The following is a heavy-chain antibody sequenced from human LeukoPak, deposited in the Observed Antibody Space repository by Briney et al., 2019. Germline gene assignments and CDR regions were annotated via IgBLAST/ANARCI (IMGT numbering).Heavy chain of an antibody. CDR3: VRGRRWFDP. CDR1: YFTVSDNY. J-gene: IGHJ5*02. V-gene: IGHV3-53*01. CDR2: IHSTGTA. Sequence: GGSLRLSCAAPYFTVSDNYMNWVRQAPGKGLEWVAVIHSTGTAYYADSVRGRFTISRDNSKNSLYFQMNGLRAEDTAVYYCVRGRRWFDPWGQGSLVIVSS.